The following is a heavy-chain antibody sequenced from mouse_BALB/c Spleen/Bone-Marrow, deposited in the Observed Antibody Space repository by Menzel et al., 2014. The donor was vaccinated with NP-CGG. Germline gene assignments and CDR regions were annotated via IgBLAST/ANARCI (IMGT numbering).Heavy chain of an antibody. CDR2: INPSNGGT. J-gene: IGHJ3*01. CDR3: TSXAX. V-gene: IGHV1S81*02. Sequence: QVQLQQPGAELVKPGASVKLSCKASGYTFTSYYMYWVKQRPGQGLEWIGEINPSNGGTNFNEKFKSKATLTVDESSSTAYMQLXSLTSXXXAXYYCTSXAXXGQGTLVTVSA. CDR1: GYTFTSYY.